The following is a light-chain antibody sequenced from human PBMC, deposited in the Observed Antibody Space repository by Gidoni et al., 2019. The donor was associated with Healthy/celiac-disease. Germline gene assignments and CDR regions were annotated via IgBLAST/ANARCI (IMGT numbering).Light chain of an antibody. V-gene: IGKV1-5*03. CDR1: QSISSW. J-gene: IGKJ1*01. CDR3: QQYNSYWT. Sequence: DIKMTQSPSTLSASVGDRVTIPCRASQSISSWLAWYQQKPGKAPKLLIYKASSLESGVPSRFSGSGAGTEFTLTISSLQPDDFATYYCQQYNSYWTFGQXTKVEIK. CDR2: KAS.